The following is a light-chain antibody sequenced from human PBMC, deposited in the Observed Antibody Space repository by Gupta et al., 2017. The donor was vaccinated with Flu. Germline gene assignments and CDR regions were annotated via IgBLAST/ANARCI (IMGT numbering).Light chain of an antibody. CDR2: GTS. V-gene: IGKV3-20*01. CDR3: HQYKTSPYT. J-gene: IGKJ2*01. Sequence: GSRSLSPGETGTPSCTAGEDVGRNLLVWYQQKPGQPPRVLLYGTSNRAPGIPDRFSGGGSGTDFTLTINRLEPEDSALYYCHQYKTSPYTCGQGTKLEIK. CDR1: EDVGRNL.